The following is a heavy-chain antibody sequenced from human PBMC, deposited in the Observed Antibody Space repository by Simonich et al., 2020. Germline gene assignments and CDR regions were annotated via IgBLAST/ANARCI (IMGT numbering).Heavy chain of an antibody. D-gene: IGHD6-19*01. Sequence: EVQLVESGGGLFKPGGSLRLSCAASGFTFSSYSMNWVRQAPGKGREWVSSISSRSIYIYYAESVKGRVTISRDHAKNSLYLQMNSLRAEDTAVYYCARWIAVAGTGAYGMDVWGQGTTVTVSS. CDR3: ARWIAVAGTGAYGMDV. CDR1: GFTFSSYS. CDR2: ISSRSIYI. J-gene: IGHJ6*02. V-gene: IGHV3-21*01.